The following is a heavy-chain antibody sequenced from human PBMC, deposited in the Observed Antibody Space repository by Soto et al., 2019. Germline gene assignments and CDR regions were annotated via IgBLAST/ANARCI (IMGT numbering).Heavy chain of an antibody. J-gene: IGHJ6*02. D-gene: IGHD3-3*01. Sequence: GGSLRLSCAASGFTFSSYSMNWVRHAPVKGLDLVSYISSSSSTIYYADSLKGRFTISRDNAKNSLYLQMNSLRDEDTAVYYCARDPRYYDFWSGYRSFQYYGMDVWGQGTTVTVSS. CDR1: GFTFSSYS. CDR2: ISSSSSTI. V-gene: IGHV3-48*02. CDR3: ARDPRYYDFWSGYRSFQYYGMDV.